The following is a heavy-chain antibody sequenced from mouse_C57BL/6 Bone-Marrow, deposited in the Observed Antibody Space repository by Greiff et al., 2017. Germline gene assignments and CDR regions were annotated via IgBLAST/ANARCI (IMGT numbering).Heavy chain of an antibody. J-gene: IGHJ1*03. CDR3: ATIYYGNLRDWYFDV. V-gene: IGHV1-19*01. D-gene: IGHD2-1*01. CDR1: GYTFTDYY. CDR2: INPYNGGT. Sequence: EVQLVESGPVLVKPGASVKMSCKASGYTFTDYYMNWVKQSHGKSLEWIGVINPYNGGTSYNQKFKGKATLTVDKSSSTAYMELNSLTSEDSAVYYCATIYYGNLRDWYFDVWGTGTTVTVSS.